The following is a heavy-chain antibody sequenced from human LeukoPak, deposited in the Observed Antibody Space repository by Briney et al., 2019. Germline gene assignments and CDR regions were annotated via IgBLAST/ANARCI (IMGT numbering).Heavy chain of an antibody. D-gene: IGHD4-17*01. J-gene: IGHJ4*02. CDR1: GGSISSSSYY. Sequence: SETLSLTCTVSGGSISSSSYYWGWIRQPPGKGLEWIGYIYYRGSTNYNPSLKSRVTISVDTSKNQFSLKLSSVTAADTAVYYCARELDYGDYVGGPYYFDYWGQGTLVTVSS. CDR2: IYYRGST. CDR3: ARELDYGDYVGGPYYFDY. V-gene: IGHV4-61*05.